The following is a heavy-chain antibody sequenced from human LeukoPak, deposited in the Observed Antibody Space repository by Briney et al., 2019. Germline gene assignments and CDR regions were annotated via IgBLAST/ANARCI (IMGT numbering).Heavy chain of an antibody. CDR3: ARHIPVYDFWGSSYFDD. V-gene: IGHV4-59*08. CDR1: GVSISSYY. CDR2: IDYSGST. D-gene: IGHD3-3*01. Sequence: PSETLSLTCTASGVSISSYYWSWIRQPPGKGLEWIVYIDYSGSTNYNPSLKSRVAISLEPSKNQFSLKLSSVTAADTAVYYCARHIPVYDFWGSSYFDDWGQGTLVTVSS. J-gene: IGHJ4*02.